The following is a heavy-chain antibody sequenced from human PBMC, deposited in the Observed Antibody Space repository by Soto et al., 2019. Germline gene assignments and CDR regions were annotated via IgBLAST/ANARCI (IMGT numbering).Heavy chain of an antibody. D-gene: IGHD2-21*01. Sequence: QVQLVESGGGVVQPGRSLRLSCAASGFTFSSYAMHWVRQAPGKGLEWVAVISYDGSNKYYADSVKGRFTISRDNSKNPLYLQMNSLRAEDTAVYYCARGRRYHIVVVEDVDYWGQGTLVTVSS. V-gene: IGHV3-30-3*01. CDR3: ARGRRYHIVVVEDVDY. J-gene: IGHJ4*02. CDR2: ISYDGSNK. CDR1: GFTFSSYA.